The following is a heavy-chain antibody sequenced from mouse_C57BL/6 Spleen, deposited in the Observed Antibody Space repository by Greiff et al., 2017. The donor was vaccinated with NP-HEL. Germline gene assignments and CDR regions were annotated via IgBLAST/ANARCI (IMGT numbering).Heavy chain of an antibody. CDR1: GFTFSSYA. CDR2: ISDGGCYT. D-gene: IGHD2-4*01. J-gene: IGHJ4*01. V-gene: IGHV5-4*01. Sequence: EVQLVESGGGLVKPGGSLKLSCAASGFTFSSYAMSWVRQTPEKRLEWVATISDGGCYTYYPDNVKGRFTISRDNAKNNLYLQMSHLKSEDTAMYYCARTMIRAMDYWGQGTSVTVSS. CDR3: ARTMIRAMDY.